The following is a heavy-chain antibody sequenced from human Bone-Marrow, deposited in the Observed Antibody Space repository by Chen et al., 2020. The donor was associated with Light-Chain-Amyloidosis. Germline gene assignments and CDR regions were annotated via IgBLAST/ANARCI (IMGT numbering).Heavy chain of an antibody. J-gene: IGHJ4*02. Sequence: QVQLVQSGAEVKKPGASVKVSCKAAGYTFTGYYMHWVRQAPGQGLEWMGWINPKSGGTNYAPKFQGRVTMTRETSISTAYMELSRLRSDDTAVYYCARSDHAYYYDSSGYYNTNTFDYWGQGTLVTVSS. D-gene: IGHD3-22*01. CDR3: ARSDHAYYYDSSGYYNTNTFDY. CDR2: INPKSGGT. V-gene: IGHV1-2*02. CDR1: GYTFTGYY.